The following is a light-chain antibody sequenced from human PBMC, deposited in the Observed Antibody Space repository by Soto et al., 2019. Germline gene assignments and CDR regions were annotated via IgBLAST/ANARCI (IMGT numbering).Light chain of an antibody. Sequence: DSQMTQALATLSATVGDRVTITCRASQSISSWLAWYQQKPGKAPKLLIYDASSLESGVPSRFSGSGSGTEFTLTISSLQPDDFATYYCQQYNSYWTFGQGTKVDIK. CDR2: DAS. V-gene: IGKV1-5*01. CDR1: QSISSW. J-gene: IGKJ1*01. CDR3: QQYNSYWT.